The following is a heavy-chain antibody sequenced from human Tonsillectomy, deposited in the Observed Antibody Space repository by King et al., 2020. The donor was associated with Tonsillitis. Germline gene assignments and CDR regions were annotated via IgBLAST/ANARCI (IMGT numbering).Heavy chain of an antibody. J-gene: IGHJ4*02. CDR2: LYYSGST. CDR3: ARGARLQTYYFDC. CDR1: GGSISSSNYY. V-gene: IGHV4-39*07. Sequence: LQLQESGPGLVKPSETLSLTCSVSGGSISSSNYYWGWIRQPPGKGLEWIGSLYYSGSTYYNPSLKSRVTISVDTSKDQFSLKLSSVTAADTAMYYCARGARLQTYYFDCWGQGTLVTASS.